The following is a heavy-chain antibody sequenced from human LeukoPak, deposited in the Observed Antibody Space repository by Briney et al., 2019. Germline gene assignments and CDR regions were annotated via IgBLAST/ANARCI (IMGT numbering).Heavy chain of an antibody. CDR2: INHSGST. CDR3: ARVLSCGGGCYNWNYYYYYYMDV. Sequence: SETLSLTCAVYGGSFSGYYWSWIRQPPGKGLEWIGEINHSGSTNYNPSLKSRVTISVDTSKNQFSLKLSSVTAADTAVYYCARVLSCGGGCYNWNYYYYYYMDVWGKGTTVTVSS. J-gene: IGHJ6*03. V-gene: IGHV4-34*01. D-gene: IGHD1-20*01. CDR1: GGSFSGYY.